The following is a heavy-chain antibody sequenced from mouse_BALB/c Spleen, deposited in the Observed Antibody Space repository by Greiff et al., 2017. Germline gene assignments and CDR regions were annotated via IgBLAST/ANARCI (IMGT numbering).Heavy chain of an antibody. Sequence: VQLQQSGPELVKPGASVKISCKASGYSFTDYIMLWVKQSHGKSLEWIGNINPYYGSTSYNLKFKGKATLTVDKSSSTAYMQLNSLTSEDSAVYYCARVYGYDPNYYAMDYWGQGTSVTVSS. CDR1: GYSFTDYI. CDR3: ARVYGYDPNYYAMDY. D-gene: IGHD2-2*01. J-gene: IGHJ4*01. V-gene: IGHV1-39*01. CDR2: INPYYGST.